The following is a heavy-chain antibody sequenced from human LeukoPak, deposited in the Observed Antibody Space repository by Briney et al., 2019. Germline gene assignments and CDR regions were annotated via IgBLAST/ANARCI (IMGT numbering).Heavy chain of an antibody. CDR1: GGSISSYY. D-gene: IGHD3-3*01. V-gene: IGHV4-59*01. CDR2: IYYSGST. CDR3: ARGEDDPGPPGYYYYMDV. J-gene: IGHJ6*03. Sequence: PSETLSLTCTVSGGSISSYYWSWIRQPPGKGLEWIGYIYYSGSTNYNPSLKSRVIISVDTSKNQFSLKLSSVTAADTAVYYCARGEDDPGPPGYYYYMDVWGKGTTVTVSS.